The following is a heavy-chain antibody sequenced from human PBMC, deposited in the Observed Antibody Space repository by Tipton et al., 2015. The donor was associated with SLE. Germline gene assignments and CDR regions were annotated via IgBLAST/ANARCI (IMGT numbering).Heavy chain of an antibody. CDR1: GFTVSSNY. Sequence: QLVQSGGGLVQPGGSLRLSCAASGFTVSSNYMSWVRQAPGKGLEWVAVIWYDGSNKYYADSVKGRFTISRDNSKNTLYLQMNSLRAEDTAVYYCAKDRVYSSGCFDYWGQGTLVTVSS. CDR3: AKDRVYSSGCFDY. CDR2: IWYDGSNK. J-gene: IGHJ4*02. V-gene: IGHV3-30*02. D-gene: IGHD6-19*01.